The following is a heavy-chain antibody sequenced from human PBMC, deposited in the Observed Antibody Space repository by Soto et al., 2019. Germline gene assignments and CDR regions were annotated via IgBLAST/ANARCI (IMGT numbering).Heavy chain of an antibody. V-gene: IGHV4-31*03. CDR3: VRDRGSTFRMDL. CDR1: GASMTSGGSY. CDR2: ILYSEKN. D-gene: IGHD2-21*01. J-gene: IGHJ6*03. Sequence: SESISLTCSVCGASMTSGGSYGTWIRQHPRNGLKWIWNILYSEKNYYNPSLKSRGTISLDTSKNQCCLKVNSVTAAATAVYYRVRDRGSTFRMDLWEKRPTV.